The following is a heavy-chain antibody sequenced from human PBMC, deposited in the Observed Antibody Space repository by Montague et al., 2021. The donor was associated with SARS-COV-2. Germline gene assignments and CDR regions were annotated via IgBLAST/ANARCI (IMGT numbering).Heavy chain of an antibody. J-gene: IGHJ4*02. CDR3: ARTYYGGRPFDY. CDR1: GFSLSTSGVG. V-gene: IGHV2-70*11. D-gene: IGHD4-23*01. CDR2: IDWDDDK. Sequence: PALVKPTQTLTLTCTFSGFSLSTSGVGVGWIRQPPGKALEWLARIDWDDDKYYSTSLKTRLTISKDTSKNQVVLTMTNMDPVDTATYYCARTYYGGRPFDYWGRGTRDTVSS.